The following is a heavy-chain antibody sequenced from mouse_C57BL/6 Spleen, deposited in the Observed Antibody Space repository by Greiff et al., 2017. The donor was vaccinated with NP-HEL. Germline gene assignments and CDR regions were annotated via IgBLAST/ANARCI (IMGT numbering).Heavy chain of an antibody. CDR3: ARDPTGTAAMDY. V-gene: IGHV5-16*01. D-gene: IGHD4-1*01. J-gene: IGHJ4*01. CDR2: INYDGSST. CDR1: GFTFSDYY. Sequence: EVQLVESEGGLVQPGSSMKLSCTASGFTFSDYYMAWVRQVPEKGLEWVANINYDGSSTYYLDSLKSRFIISRDNAKNILYLQMSSLKSEDTATYYCARDPTGTAAMDYWGQGTSVTVSS.